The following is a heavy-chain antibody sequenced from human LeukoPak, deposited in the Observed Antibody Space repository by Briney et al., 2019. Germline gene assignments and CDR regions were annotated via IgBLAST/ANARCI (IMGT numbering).Heavy chain of an antibody. V-gene: IGHV5-51*01. D-gene: IGHD6-13*01. Sequence: GESLQISCKGSGYRFTSYWIGWVRQMPGKGLEWMGIIYPGDSDTRYSPSFQGQVTISADKSISTAYLQWSSLKASDTAMYYCARQKYSSSWYVWFDPWGQGTLATVSS. CDR3: ARQKYSSSWYVWFDP. CDR2: IYPGDSDT. J-gene: IGHJ5*02. CDR1: GYRFTSYW.